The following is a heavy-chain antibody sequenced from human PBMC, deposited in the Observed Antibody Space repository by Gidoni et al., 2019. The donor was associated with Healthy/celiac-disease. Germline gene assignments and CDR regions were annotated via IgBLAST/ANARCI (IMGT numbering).Heavy chain of an antibody. V-gene: IGHV3-30-3*01. D-gene: IGHD1-26*01. Sequence: QVQLVESGGGVVQPGRSLRLSCAASGFTFSSYAMHWVRQAPGKGLAWVAVISYDGSNKYYADSVKGRFTISRDNSKNTLYLQMNSLRAEDTAVYYCARDGHGGSYRGYFDLWGRGTLVTVSS. CDR3: ARDGHGGSYRGYFDL. J-gene: IGHJ2*01. CDR1: GFTFSSYA. CDR2: ISYDGSNK.